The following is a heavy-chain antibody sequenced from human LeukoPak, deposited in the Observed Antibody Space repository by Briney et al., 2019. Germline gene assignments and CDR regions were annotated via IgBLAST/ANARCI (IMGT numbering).Heavy chain of an antibody. J-gene: IGHJ4*02. CDR2: IDTSGST. CDR1: GGSISSYY. D-gene: IGHD3-10*01. V-gene: IGHV4-4*07. Sequence: SETLSLTCTVSGGSISSYYWSWVRQPAGKGLEWIGRIDTSGSTNYNPSLKSRVTISVDKSKNQFSLKLSSVTAADTAVYYCARDYYGSGSYDYWGQGTLVTVSS. CDR3: ARDYYGSGSYDY.